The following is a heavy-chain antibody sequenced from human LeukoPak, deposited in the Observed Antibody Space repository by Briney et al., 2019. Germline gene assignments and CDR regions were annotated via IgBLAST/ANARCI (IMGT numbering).Heavy chain of an antibody. Sequence: SQTLSLTCTVSGGSISRGGYYWSWIRQHPGKGLEWIGYIYYSGSTYYNPSLKSRVTISVDTSKNQFSLKLSSVTAADTAVYYCARSSTSCYQCPDYWGQGTLVTVSS. CDR3: ARSSTSCYQCPDY. CDR2: IYYSGST. J-gene: IGHJ4*02. V-gene: IGHV4-31*03. CDR1: GGSISRGGYY. D-gene: IGHD2-2*01.